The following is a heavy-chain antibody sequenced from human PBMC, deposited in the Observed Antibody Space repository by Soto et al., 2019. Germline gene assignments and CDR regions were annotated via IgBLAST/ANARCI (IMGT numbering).Heavy chain of an antibody. CDR1: GYTLTELS. CDR3: ARDRGYDAHDYYYNAMDV. Sequence: GASVKVSCKVSGYTLTELSMHWVRQAPGKGLEWMGGFDPEDGETIYAQKFQGRVTMTEDTSTDTAYMELSSLRAEDTAVYYCARDRGYDAHDYYYNAMDVWGQGTMVTVS. CDR2: FDPEDGET. J-gene: IGHJ6*02. D-gene: IGHD2-15*01. V-gene: IGHV1-24*01.